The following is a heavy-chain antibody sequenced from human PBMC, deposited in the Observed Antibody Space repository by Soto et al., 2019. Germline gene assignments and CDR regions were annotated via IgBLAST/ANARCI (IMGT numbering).Heavy chain of an antibody. D-gene: IGHD6-13*01. CDR1: GGSISSSNW. J-gene: IGHJ4*02. V-gene: IGHV4-4*02. CDR2: IYHSGST. CDR3: ARDSGILGIAAAGTGDY. Sequence: NPSETLSLTCAVSGGSISSSNWWSWVRQPPGKGLEWIGEIYHSGSTNYNPSLKSRVTISVDKSKNQFSLKLSSVTAADTAVYYCARDSGILGIAAAGTGDYWGQGTLVTVSS.